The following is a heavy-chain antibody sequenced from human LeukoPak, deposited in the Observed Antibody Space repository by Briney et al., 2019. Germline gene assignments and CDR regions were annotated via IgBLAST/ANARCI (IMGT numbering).Heavy chain of an antibody. CDR2: ISGSGSST. D-gene: IGHD3-16*01. Sequence: GGSLRLSCAASGFTFSTYAMSWVRQAPGKGLEWVSVISGSGSSTYYADSVKGRFTISRDNSKNTLYLQMNSLRAEDTAVYYCARDGGASYYWGQGTLVTVSS. CDR3: ARDGGASYY. J-gene: IGHJ4*02. V-gene: IGHV3-23*01. CDR1: GFTFSTYA.